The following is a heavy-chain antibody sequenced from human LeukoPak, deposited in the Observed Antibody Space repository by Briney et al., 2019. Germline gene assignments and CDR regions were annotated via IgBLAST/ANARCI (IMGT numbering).Heavy chain of an antibody. CDR1: GGSISSSSYY. V-gene: IGHV4-39*01. Sequence: IPSETLSLTCTVSGGSISSSSYYWGWIRQPPGKGLEWMGSIYYSGSTYYNPSVKSRVTISVDTSKNQFSLKLSSVTAADTAVYYCASQHTAMGKHFDYWGQGTLVTVSS. CDR3: ASQHTAMGKHFDY. CDR2: IYYSGST. J-gene: IGHJ4*02. D-gene: IGHD5-18*01.